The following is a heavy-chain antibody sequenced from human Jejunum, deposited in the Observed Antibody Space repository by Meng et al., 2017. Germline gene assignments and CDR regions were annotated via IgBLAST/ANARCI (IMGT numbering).Heavy chain of an antibody. J-gene: IGHJ4*02. CDR3: ARGVGDIRFGFDY. CDR1: GDSISSTSW. D-gene: IGHD3-16*01. Sequence: QVHLTEAGPGLVKPSGTLSLTCEVSGDSISSTSWWDWLRQPPGKGLEWIGEIYHSGRSNFIPSLKSRVSISLDESKNQLSLTLNSVTAADTAVYYCARGVGDIRFGFDYWGQGILVTVSS. V-gene: IGHV4-4*02. CDR2: IYHSGRS.